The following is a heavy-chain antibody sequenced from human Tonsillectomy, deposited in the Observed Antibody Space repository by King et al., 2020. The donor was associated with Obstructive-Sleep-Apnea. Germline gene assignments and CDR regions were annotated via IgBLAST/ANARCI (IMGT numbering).Heavy chain of an antibody. J-gene: IGHJ4*02. Sequence: VQLVESGGGVVQPGGSLRLSCSASGFTFSSYGMHWVRQAPGKGLDWVSVIWYDGSNKYYADSVKGRFTISRDNSKNTLYLQMNSLRAEDTAVYYCAREGRRSSSCCDFDYWGQGTLVTGSS. V-gene: IGHV3-33*01. CDR1: GFTFSSYG. CDR2: IWYDGSNK. CDR3: AREGRRSSSCCDFDY. D-gene: IGHD2-2*01.